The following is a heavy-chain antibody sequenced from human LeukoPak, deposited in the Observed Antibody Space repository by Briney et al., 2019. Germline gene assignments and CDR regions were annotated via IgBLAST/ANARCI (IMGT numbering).Heavy chain of an antibody. CDR1: GYTFTSYA. V-gene: IGHV1-3*01. J-gene: IGHJ2*01. CDR3: ARGVNYGDYDWYFDL. D-gene: IGHD4-17*01. CDR2: INAGNGNT. Sequence: ASVKVSCKASGYTFTSYAMHWVRQATGQRLAWMGWINAGNGNTKYSQKFQGRVTITRDTSASTAYMELSSLRSEDTAVYYCARGVNYGDYDWYFDLWGRGTLVTVSS.